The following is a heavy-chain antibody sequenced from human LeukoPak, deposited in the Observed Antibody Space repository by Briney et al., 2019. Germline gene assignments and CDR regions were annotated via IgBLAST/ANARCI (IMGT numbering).Heavy chain of an antibody. J-gene: IGHJ6*02. Sequence: ASVKVSCKASGGTFSSYAISWVRQAPGQGLEWMGRIIPILGIANYAQKFQGRVTITADKSTSTAYMELSSLRSEDTAVYYWAIGSPPYCGGDCYSDYYYGMDVWGQGTTVTVSS. CDR1: GGTFSSYA. V-gene: IGHV1-69*04. CDR2: IIPILGIA. CDR3: AIGSPPYCGGDCYSDYYYGMDV. D-gene: IGHD2-21*02.